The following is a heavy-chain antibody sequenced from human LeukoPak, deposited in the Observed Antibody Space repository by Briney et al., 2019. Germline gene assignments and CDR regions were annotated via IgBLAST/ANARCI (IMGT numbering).Heavy chain of an antibody. CDR1: GYTFTGYY. D-gene: IGHD1-26*01. J-gene: IGHJ4*02. V-gene: IGHV1-2*02. Sequence: ASVKVSCKASGYTFTGYYMHWVRQAPGQGLEWMGWINPNSGGTNYAQKFQGRVTVTRDTSISTAYMELSRLRSDDTAVYYCARGLEWELLISDYWGQGTLVTVSS. CDR3: ARGLEWELLISDY. CDR2: INPNSGGT.